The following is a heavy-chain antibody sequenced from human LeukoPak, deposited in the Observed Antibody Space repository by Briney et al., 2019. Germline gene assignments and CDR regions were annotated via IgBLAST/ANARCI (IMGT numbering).Heavy chain of an antibody. CDR1: GFTFSSYW. CDR2: IKQDGSEK. Sequence: GGSLRLSCAASGFTFSSYWMSWVRQAPGKGLEWVANIKQDGSEKYYVDSVKGRFTISRDNAKNSLYLQMNSLRAEDTAVYYCARDRDFWSGPPIDYWGQGTLVTVSS. J-gene: IGHJ4*02. CDR3: ARDRDFWSGPPIDY. V-gene: IGHV3-7*01. D-gene: IGHD3-3*01.